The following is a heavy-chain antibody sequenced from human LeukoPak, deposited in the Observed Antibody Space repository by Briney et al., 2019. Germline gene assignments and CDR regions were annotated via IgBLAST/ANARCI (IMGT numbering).Heavy chain of an antibody. CDR3: ARWGNSGSYSDAFDI. Sequence: GRSLRPSSAASGFTFSDYTVNGVRQAPGKGLEWGSSMSSSTYYIYYANSVKGRFTISRDNAKNSLYLQMNSLRAEDTAVYYCARWGNSGSYSDAFDIWGQGTMVTASS. CDR1: GFTFSDYT. J-gene: IGHJ3*02. V-gene: IGHV3-21*01. CDR2: MSSSTYYI. D-gene: IGHD1-26*01.